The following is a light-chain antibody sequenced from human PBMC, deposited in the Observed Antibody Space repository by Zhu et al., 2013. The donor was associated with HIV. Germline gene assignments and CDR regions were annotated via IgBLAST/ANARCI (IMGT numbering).Light chain of an antibody. V-gene: IGLV1-51*01. CDR2: DNN. CDR3: GTWDSSLSAPNWV. J-gene: IGLJ3*02. CDR1: SSNIGNNY. Sequence: QSVLTQPPSVSAAPGQKVTISCSGSSSNIGNNYVSWYQQLPGTAPKLLIYDNNKRPSGIPDRFSGSISGTSATLGITGLQTGDEADYYCGTWDSSLSAPNWVFGGGTKLTVL.